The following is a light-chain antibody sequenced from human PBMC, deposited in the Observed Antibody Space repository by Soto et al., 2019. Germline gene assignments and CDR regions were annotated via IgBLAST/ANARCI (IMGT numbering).Light chain of an antibody. Sequence: EIVLIQSPATLSLSPGERATLSCRASQSVGSYLAWYQHKPGQASRLLISDASNRATGIPARFSGSGSETDFTLTISSLEPEDFAVYYCQQSGRTFGPGTKLEMK. CDR2: DAS. CDR1: QSVGSY. V-gene: IGKV3-11*01. J-gene: IGKJ2*01. CDR3: QQSGRT.